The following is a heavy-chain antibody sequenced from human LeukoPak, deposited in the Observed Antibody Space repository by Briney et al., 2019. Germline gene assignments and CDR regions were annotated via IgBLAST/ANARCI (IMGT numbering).Heavy chain of an antibody. CDR2: IIPIFGIA. V-gene: IGHV1-69*04. Sequence: SVKVSCKASGGSFSSYAISWVRQAPGQGLEWMGRIIPIFGIANYAQKFQGRVTITADKSTSTAYMELSSLRSEDTAVYYCARDSHYSTYVYYYYGMDVWGQGTTVTVSS. D-gene: IGHD4-11*01. J-gene: IGHJ6*02. CDR3: ARDSHYSTYVYYYYGMDV. CDR1: GGSFSSYA.